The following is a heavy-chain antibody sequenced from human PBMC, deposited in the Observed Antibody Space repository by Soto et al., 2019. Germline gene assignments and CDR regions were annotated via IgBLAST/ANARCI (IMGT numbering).Heavy chain of an antibody. CDR1: GYTFPIYH. V-gene: IGHV5-10-1*01. CDR2: IDPSDSRT. J-gene: IGHJ4*02. D-gene: IGHD2-8*01. Sequence: GESLKISCEASGYTFPIYHISWVRQMPGKGLEWVGKIDPSDSRTMYRPSSRARITISVDKSINTAYLEWGRLKASDTAMYNCARHDSNGEFEVWGQGTQVTVSS. CDR3: ARHDSNGEFEV.